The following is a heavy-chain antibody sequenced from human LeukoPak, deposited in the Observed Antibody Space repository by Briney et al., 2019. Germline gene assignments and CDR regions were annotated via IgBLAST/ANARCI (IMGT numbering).Heavy chain of an antibody. V-gene: IGHV1-3*03. D-gene: IGHD3-3*01. CDR1: GGTFSSYA. Sequence: ASVKVSCKASGGTFSSYAISWVRQAPGQGLEWMGWINAGNGNTKYSQEFQGRVTITRDTSASTAYMELSSPRSEDMAVYYCARAYYDFWSGHSYYFDYWGQGTLVTVSS. CDR3: ARAYYDFWSGHSYYFDY. J-gene: IGHJ4*02. CDR2: INAGNGNT.